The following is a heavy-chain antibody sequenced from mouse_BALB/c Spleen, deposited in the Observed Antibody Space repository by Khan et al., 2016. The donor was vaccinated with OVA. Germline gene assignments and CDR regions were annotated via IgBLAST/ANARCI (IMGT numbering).Heavy chain of an antibody. CDR2: ILPGSGSS. Sequence: QVQLKESGAELMKPGASVKISCKATGYTFSSYWLEWVKQRPGHGTEWIGEILPGSGSSNYTEKFKGKATFTADISSKPTFLQLSSLTSEDSAVYYCSRVNYGSRYYFDYWGQGTTLTVAS. CDR3: SRVNYGSRYYFDY. J-gene: IGHJ2*01. D-gene: IGHD1-1*01. V-gene: IGHV1-9*01. CDR1: GYTFSSYW.